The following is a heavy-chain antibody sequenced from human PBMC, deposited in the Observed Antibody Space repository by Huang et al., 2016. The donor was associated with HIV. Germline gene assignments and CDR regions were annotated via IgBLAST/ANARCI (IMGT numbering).Heavy chain of an antibody. Sequence: QVQLVESGGGVVQPGRSLRLSCASSGFTFSSYAMHWVRQAPGKGLEWVTATPFEGGEKYYIASVKGRFTISRDNSKNTLFLEVNNLRGEDTAVYYCARQGTHGFDFWGQGTLVTVSS. CDR3: ARQGTHGFDF. CDR2: TPFEGGEK. CDR1: GFTFSSYA. D-gene: IGHD3-10*01. J-gene: IGHJ4*02. V-gene: IGHV3-30*10.